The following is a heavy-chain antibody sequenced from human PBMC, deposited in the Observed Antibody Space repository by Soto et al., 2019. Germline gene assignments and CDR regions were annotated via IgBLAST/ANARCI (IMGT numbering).Heavy chain of an antibody. D-gene: IGHD2-15*01. CDR1: GFSLSTSGVG. Sequence: QITLKESGPTLVKPTQTLTLTCTFSGFSLSTSGVGVGWIRQPPGKALEWLALIYWDDDKRYSPSLKSRLTITKDTSKNQVVLTMTNMDPEDTATYYCAHSFRVVADPRGYFDYWGQGTLVTVSS. CDR3: AHSFRVVADPRGYFDY. V-gene: IGHV2-5*02. J-gene: IGHJ4*02. CDR2: IYWDDDK.